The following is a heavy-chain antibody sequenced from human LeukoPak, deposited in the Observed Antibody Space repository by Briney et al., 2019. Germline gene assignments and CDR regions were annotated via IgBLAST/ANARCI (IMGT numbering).Heavy chain of an antibody. V-gene: IGHV4-30-2*01. D-gene: IGHD3-22*01. J-gene: IGHJ5*02. CDR3: ARADSSGPNWFDP. CDR2: IYHSGST. CDR1: GGSISSGGYS. Sequence: SQTLSLTCAVSGGSISSGGYSWSWIRQPPGKGPEWIGYIYHSGSTYYNPSLKSRVTISVDRSKNQFSLKLSSVTAADTAVYYCARADSSGPNWFDPWGQGTLATVSS.